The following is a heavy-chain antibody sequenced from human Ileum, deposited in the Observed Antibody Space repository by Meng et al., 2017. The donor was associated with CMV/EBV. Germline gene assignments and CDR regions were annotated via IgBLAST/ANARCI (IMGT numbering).Heavy chain of an antibody. D-gene: IGHD1-26*01. V-gene: IGHV3-15*01. Sequence: EVKLLRSGGCLIQPGGSLRLSCAASGFPVSSNYMSWVRQAPGKGLEWLGHIKSKTDGGTTDYATPVKGRFIISRDDSKNTLYLQMNSLKTEDTAIYYCIKISGRWVWGQGTLVTVSS. J-gene: IGHJ4*02. CDR1: GFPVSSNY. CDR2: IKSKTDGGTT. CDR3: IKISGRWV.